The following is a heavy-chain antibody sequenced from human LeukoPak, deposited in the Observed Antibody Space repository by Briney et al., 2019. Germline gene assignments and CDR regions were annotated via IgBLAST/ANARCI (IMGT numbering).Heavy chain of an antibody. CDR2: INHSGST. D-gene: IGHD3-3*01. J-gene: IGHJ4*02. Sequence: SETLSLTCAVYGGCFSGYYWSWIRQPPAKGLEWIGEINHSGSTNYNPSLKSRVTISVDTSKNQFSLKLSSVTAADTAVYYCASGQYYDLWSGYYVDWGQGTLVTVSA. V-gene: IGHV4-34*01. CDR3: ASGQYYDLWSGYYVD. CDR1: GGCFSGYY.